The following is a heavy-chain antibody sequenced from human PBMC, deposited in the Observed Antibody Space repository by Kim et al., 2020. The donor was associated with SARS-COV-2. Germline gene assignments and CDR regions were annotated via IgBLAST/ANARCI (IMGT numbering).Heavy chain of an antibody. CDR2: INYSGRT. J-gene: IGHJ5*01. CDR1: GVSFKTFY. CDR3: ARYIAPNYFDGCAYYGTFDS. D-gene: IGHD3-22*01. V-gene: IGHV4-59*08. Sequence: SETLSLTCTVSGVSFKTFYWSWIRQPPGKGLEYIGYINYSGRTKYNPSLTGRATIFVDVSQSQFSLKLSSVTAADTAVYYCARYIAPNYFDGCAYYGTFDSWGHGSLVTVSS.